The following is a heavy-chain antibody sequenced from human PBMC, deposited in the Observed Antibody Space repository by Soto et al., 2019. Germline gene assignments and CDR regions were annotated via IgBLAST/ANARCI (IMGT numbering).Heavy chain of an antibody. V-gene: IGHV1-69*13. CDR2: IIPIFGTA. CDR1: GGTFSSYA. D-gene: IGHD6-6*01. CDR3: AREDSSSSVWFDP. J-gene: IGHJ5*02. Sequence: ASVKVSCKASGGTFSSYAISWVRQAPGQGLEWMGGIIPIFGTANYAQKFQGRVTITADESTSTAYMELSSLRSEDTAVYYCAREDSSSSVWFDPWGQGTLVTVSS.